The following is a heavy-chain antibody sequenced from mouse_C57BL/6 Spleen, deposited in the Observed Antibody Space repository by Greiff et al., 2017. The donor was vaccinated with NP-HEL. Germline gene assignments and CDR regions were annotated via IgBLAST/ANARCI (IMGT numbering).Heavy chain of an antibody. J-gene: IGHJ1*03. CDR2: IYPGDGDT. CDR1: GYAFSSSW. V-gene: IGHV1-82*01. D-gene: IGHD1-1*01. Sequence: VQGVESGPELVKPGASVKISCKASGYAFSSSWMNWVKQRPGKGLEWIGRIYPGDGDTNYNGKFKGKATLTADKSSSTAYMQLSSLTSEDSAVYFCAREGSSYGYFDVWGTGTTVTVSS. CDR3: AREGSSYGYFDV.